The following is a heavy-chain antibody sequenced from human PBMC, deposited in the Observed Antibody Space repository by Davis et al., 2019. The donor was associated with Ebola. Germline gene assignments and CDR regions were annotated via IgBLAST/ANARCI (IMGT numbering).Heavy chain of an antibody. CDR2: INHSGST. CDR1: GGSFSGYY. CDR3: ARHGGGSGYDY. V-gene: IGHV4-34*01. J-gene: IGHJ4*02. D-gene: IGHD5-12*01. Sequence: GSLRLSCAVYGGSFSGYYWSWIRQPPGKGLEWIGEINHSGSTNYNPSLKSRVTISVDTSKNQFSLKLRSVTAADTAVYYCARHGGGSGYDYWGQGTLVTVSS.